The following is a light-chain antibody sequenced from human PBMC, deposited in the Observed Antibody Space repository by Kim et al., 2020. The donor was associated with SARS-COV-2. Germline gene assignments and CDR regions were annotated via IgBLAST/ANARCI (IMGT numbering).Light chain of an antibody. J-gene: IGKJ2*01. CDR2: GAS. V-gene: IGKV3-15*01. CDR3: QHQYT. CDR1: QSVSSN. Sequence: PATLSVSPGERATLSCRASQSVSSNLAWYQQKPGQAPRLLIYGASTRATGIPARFSGSGSGTEFTLTISSLQSEDFAVYYCQHQYTFGQGTKLEI.